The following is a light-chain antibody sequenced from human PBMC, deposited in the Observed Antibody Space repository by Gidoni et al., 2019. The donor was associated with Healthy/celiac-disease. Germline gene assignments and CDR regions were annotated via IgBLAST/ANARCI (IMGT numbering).Light chain of an antibody. CDR1: SSNIGNNY. CDR2: DNN. J-gene: IGLJ7*01. Sequence: QSVLTHTRSVSPAPGQKVTISCSGSSSNIGNNYVSWYQQLPGTAPKLLIYDNNKRPSGIPDRFSGSKSGTSATLGITGLQTGDEADYYCGTWDSSLSAVFGGGTQLTVL. V-gene: IGLV1-51*01. CDR3: GTWDSSLSAV.